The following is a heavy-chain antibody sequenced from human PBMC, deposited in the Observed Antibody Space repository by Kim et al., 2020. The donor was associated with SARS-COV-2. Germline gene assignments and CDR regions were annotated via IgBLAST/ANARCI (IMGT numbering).Heavy chain of an antibody. CDR2: MNPNSGNT. D-gene: IGHD3-22*01. Sequence: ASVKVSCKASGYTFTSYDINWVRQATGQGLEWMGWMNPNSGNTGYAQKFQGRVTMTRNTSISTAYMELSSLRSEETAVYYCARGTWDYYDSSGYRTYYFDYWGQGTLVTVSS. V-gene: IGHV1-8*01. J-gene: IGHJ4*02. CDR1: GYTFTSYD. CDR3: ARGTWDYYDSSGYRTYYFDY.